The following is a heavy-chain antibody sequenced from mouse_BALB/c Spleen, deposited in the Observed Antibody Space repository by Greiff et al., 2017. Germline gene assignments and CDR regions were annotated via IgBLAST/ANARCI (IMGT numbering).Heavy chain of an antibody. CDR1: GFSLTSFG. CDR3: AKPDYQAWFAY. J-gene: IGHJ3*01. V-gene: IGHV2-3*01. Sequence: VKVVESGPGLVAPSQSLSLTCAVSGFSLTSFGVSWVRQPPGKGLEWLGGIWGDGSTNYHSALISRLSISEDNSKSQVVLKLNSLHTDDTATYCAAKPDYQAWFAYWGQGTLVTVSA. CDR2: IWGDGST. D-gene: IGHD2-4*01.